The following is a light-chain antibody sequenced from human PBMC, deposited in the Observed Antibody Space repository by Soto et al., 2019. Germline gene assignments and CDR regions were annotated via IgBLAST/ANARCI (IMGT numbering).Light chain of an antibody. V-gene: IGKV4-1*01. Sequence: DIVMTQSPEYLAVSLGERATINCKSSQNVLYSSNNKNLIAWYQQKPGQPPKLLIYWASTRESGVPDRLSGSGSGRYFTLTISSLQAEDVAVYYWQQYYSPPRYTFGQGTRLEIK. CDR3: QQYYSPPRYT. J-gene: IGKJ2*01. CDR2: WAS. CDR1: QNVLYSSNNKNL.